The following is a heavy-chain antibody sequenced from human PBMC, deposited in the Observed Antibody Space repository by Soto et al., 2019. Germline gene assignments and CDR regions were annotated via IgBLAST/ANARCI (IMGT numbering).Heavy chain of an antibody. Sequence: QVQLVQSGAEVKRPGSSVKVSCKASGGTLSDFVINWVRQAPGQGLEWMGGIIPIFGTADYAQTFKGRVTITADESTSIAYMELRSQRSENTAIYYCASQLQGDYYYYYGLDVWGQGTTVTVSS. CDR1: GGTLSDFV. J-gene: IGHJ6*02. CDR3: ASQLQGDYYYYYGLDV. V-gene: IGHV1-69*01. CDR2: IIPIFGTA. D-gene: IGHD2-2*01.